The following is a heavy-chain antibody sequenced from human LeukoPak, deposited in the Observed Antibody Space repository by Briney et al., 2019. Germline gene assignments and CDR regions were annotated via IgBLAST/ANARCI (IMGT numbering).Heavy chain of an antibody. J-gene: IGHJ5*02. V-gene: IGHV3-30*02. CDR3: AKGHIDIAAAGTAGHWFDP. CDR2: IRYDGSNK. D-gene: IGHD6-13*01. CDR1: GFIFSSYG. Sequence: GGSLRLSCAASGFIFSSYGMHWVRQAPGKGLEWVAFIRYDGSNKYYADSVKGRFTISRDNSKNTLYLQMNSLRAEDTAVYYCAKGHIDIAAAGTAGHWFDPWGQGTLVTVSS.